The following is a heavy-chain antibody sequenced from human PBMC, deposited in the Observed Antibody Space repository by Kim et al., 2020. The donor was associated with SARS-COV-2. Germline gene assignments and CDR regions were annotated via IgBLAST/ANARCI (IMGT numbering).Heavy chain of an antibody. Sequence: GGSLRLSCAASGFTFSDYYMSWIRQAPGKGLEWVSYISSSSSYTNYADSVKGRFTISRDNAKNSLYLQMNSLRAEDTAVYYCARGGVRGVMVDYWGQGTLVTVSS. CDR1: GFTFSDYY. CDR2: ISSSSSYT. CDR3: ARGGVRGVMVDY. V-gene: IGHV3-11*06. J-gene: IGHJ4*02. D-gene: IGHD3-10*01.